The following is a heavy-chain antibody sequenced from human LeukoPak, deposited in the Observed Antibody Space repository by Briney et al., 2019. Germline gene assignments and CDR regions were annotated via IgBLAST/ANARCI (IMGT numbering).Heavy chain of an antibody. D-gene: IGHD6-6*01. CDR3: ARLFGSSSY. V-gene: IGHV4-59*08. Sequence: SETLSLTCTVSGGSISSYYWSWIRQPPGKGLEWIGYIYYSGSTNYNPSLKSRVTISVDMSKNQFSLKLSSVTAADTAVYYCARLFGSSSYWGQGTLVTVSS. CDR2: IYYSGST. J-gene: IGHJ4*02. CDR1: GGSISSYY.